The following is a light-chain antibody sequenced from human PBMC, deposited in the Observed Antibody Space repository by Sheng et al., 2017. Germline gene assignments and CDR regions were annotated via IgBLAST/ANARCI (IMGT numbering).Light chain of an antibody. CDR3: QYHSTWRIT. Sequence: EIVLTQSPGTLSLSPGESATLSCRASQSVRTSHLAWYQQAPGQAPRLLFYAGSNRATGLPGRFSASGSGTDFTLTISGLEPEDFALYYCQYHSTWRITFGQGTRLEIK. CDR2: AGS. J-gene: IGKJ5*01. CDR1: QSVRTSH. V-gene: IGKV3D-20*02.